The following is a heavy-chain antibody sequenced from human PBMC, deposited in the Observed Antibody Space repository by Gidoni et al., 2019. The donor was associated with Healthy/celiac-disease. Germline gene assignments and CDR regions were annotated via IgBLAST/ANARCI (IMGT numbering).Heavy chain of an antibody. CDR3: AKDGDGYPDAFDI. V-gene: IGHV3-23*01. J-gene: IGHJ3*02. CDR2: ISGSGGST. D-gene: IGHD5-12*01. CDR1: GVTFSSYA. Sequence: EVQLLESGGGLVQPGGSLRRSGAASGVTFSSYAMSWVRQAPGKGLEWVSAISGSGGSTYYADSVKGRFTISRDNSKNTLYLQMNSLRAEDTAVYYCAKDGDGYPDAFDIWGQGTMVTVSS.